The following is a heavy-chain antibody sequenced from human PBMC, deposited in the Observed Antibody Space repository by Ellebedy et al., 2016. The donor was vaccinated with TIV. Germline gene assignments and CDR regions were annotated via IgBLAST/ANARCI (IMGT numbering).Heavy chain of an antibody. J-gene: IGHJ4*01. Sequence: MPSETLSLTCSVSGDSISSYYWSWIRQPPGKGLEWIGYLYYSGITKYNPSLKNRVTISVDSSQTQFSLRLTSVTAADTAMYYCARSYSVSGTHVTALFDNWGQGTLVTVSS. CDR2: LYYSGIT. D-gene: IGHD3-10*01. V-gene: IGHV4-59*01. CDR1: GDSISSYY. CDR3: ARSYSVSGTHVTALFDN.